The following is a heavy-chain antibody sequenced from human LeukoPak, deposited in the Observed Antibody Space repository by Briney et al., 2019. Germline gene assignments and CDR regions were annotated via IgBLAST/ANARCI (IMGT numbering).Heavy chain of an antibody. J-gene: IGHJ4*02. D-gene: IGHD1-26*01. V-gene: IGHV1-2*02. CDR2: INPNSGGT. Sequence: ASVKVSCKASGYNFITYPLIWVRQAPGQGLEWMGWINPNSGGTNYAQKFQGRVTMTRDTSISTAYMELSRLRSDDTAVYYCARGMAGSGSYYDGPDYWGQGTLVTVSS. CDR1: GYNFITYP. CDR3: ARGMAGSGSYYDGPDY.